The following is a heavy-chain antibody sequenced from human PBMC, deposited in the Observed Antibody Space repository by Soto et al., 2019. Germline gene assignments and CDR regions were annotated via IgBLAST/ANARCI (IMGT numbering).Heavy chain of an antibody. CDR2: ISYDGSNK. Sequence: GVSLRLSFTASGFTFSSYAMHWVCQAQGKGLEWVAVISYDGSNKYYADSVKGRFTISRDNSKNTLYLQMNSLRAEDTAVYYCARDPYGDYLYYFDYWGQGTLVTVSS. CDR1: GFTFSSYA. J-gene: IGHJ4*02. D-gene: IGHD4-17*01. CDR3: ARDPYGDYLYYFDY. V-gene: IGHV3-30-3*01.